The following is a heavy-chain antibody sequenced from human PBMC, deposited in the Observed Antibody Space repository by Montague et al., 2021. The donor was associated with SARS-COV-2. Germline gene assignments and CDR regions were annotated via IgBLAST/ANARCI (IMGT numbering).Heavy chain of an antibody. J-gene: IGHJ3*02. Sequence: SETLSLTCTVSGGSISSFYWSWFRQPPGKGLEWIGYISDSGSTNYNPSLTSRVTMSVDTSKNQFSLKVNSVTAADTAVYYCASPTYYYDGSGSDAFDIWGQGTMVTVSS. D-gene: IGHD3-22*01. CDR2: ISDSGST. V-gene: IGHV4-59*08. CDR3: ASPTYYYDGSGSDAFDI. CDR1: GGSISSFY.